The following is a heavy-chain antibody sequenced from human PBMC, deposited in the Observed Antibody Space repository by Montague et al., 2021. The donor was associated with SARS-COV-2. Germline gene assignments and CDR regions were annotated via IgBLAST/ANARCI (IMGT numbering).Heavy chain of an antibody. CDR2: ISYSGRT. Sequence: SETLSLTCTVSGGSVSSSPYYWGWIRQPPGRGLEWVGSISYSGRTYFSPSLKSRLTISVGSSENQFPLRLSSVAAADTAVYYCASSYYYGSGTYVYNYYMDVWGKGTTVTVSS. CDR1: GGSVSSSPYY. J-gene: IGHJ6*03. CDR3: ASSYYYGSGTYVYNYYMDV. D-gene: IGHD3-10*01. V-gene: IGHV4-39*01.